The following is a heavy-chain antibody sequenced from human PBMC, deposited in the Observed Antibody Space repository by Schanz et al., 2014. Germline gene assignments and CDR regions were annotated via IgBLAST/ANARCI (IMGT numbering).Heavy chain of an antibody. CDR1: GYTLSKLS. CDR3: ATAEDASGSYGLPACGV. Sequence: QVQLVQFGAEVKKAGASVKVSCKVSGYTLSKLSIHWVRQAPGKGLEWMGGLDLEDGEIVYAEQLKGRVTMTEDTSTDTAYMELSSLRSQDTAVYYCATAEDASGSYGLPACGVWGQGTTVIVSS. J-gene: IGHJ6*02. CDR2: LDLEDGEI. V-gene: IGHV1-24*01. D-gene: IGHD3-10*01.